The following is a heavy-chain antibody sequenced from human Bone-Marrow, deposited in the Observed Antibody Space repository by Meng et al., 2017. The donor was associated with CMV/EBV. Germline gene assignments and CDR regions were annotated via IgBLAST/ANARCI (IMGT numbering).Heavy chain of an antibody. CDR3: ARFGYSSTFSYDY. CDR2: MNPNSGNT. Sequence: ASVKVSCKASGYTFTSYDINWVRQATGQGLEWMGWMNPNSGNTGYARKFQGRVTITRNTSISTAYMELSSLRSEDTAVYYCARFGYSSTFSYDYWGQGTLVTVSS. V-gene: IGHV1-8*03. CDR1: GYTFTSYD. D-gene: IGHD6-13*01. J-gene: IGHJ4*02.